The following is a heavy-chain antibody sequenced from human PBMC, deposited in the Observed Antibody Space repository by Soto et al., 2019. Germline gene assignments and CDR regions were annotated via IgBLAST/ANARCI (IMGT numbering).Heavy chain of an antibody. Sequence: GGSLRLSCAASGFTFSTYAMSWVRQASGKGLEWVSAISGRGGGTFYADSVRSRFTIARDNSKNALMLQMKSLRADDTAVYLCATEMTSSTNDDDNWGQGTLVTSPQ. J-gene: IGHJ4*02. CDR1: GFTFSTYA. D-gene: IGHD2-2*01. CDR2: ISGRGGGT. CDR3: ATEMTSSTNDDDN. V-gene: IGHV3-23*01.